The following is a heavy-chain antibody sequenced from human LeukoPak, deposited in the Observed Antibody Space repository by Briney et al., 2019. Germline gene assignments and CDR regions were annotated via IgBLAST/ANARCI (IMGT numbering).Heavy chain of an antibody. Sequence: AGGSLRLSCAASGFTFSSYAMSWVRQAPGKGLEWVSAISGSGGSTYYADSVKGRFTISRDNSKNTLYLQMNSLRAEDTAVYYCAKYRDYGGNSGGDYWGQGTWSPSPQ. CDR3: AKYRDYGGNSGGDY. CDR1: GFTFSSYA. J-gene: IGHJ4*02. V-gene: IGHV3-23*01. D-gene: IGHD4-23*01. CDR2: ISGSGGST.